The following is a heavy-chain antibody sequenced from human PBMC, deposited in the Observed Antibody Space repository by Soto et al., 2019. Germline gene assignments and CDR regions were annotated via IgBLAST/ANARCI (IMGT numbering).Heavy chain of an antibody. D-gene: IGHD3-10*01. CDR3: ARYYYGSGIRYFDY. CDR2: IYPGDSDT. Sequence: GESLKISCKGSGYIFTSYWIGWVRQMPGKGLEWMGIIYPGDSDTRYSPSFQGRVTISADKSISTAYLQWSSLKASETAMYYCARYYYGSGIRYFDYWGQRSLVTVSS. CDR1: GYIFTSYW. V-gene: IGHV5-51*01. J-gene: IGHJ4*02.